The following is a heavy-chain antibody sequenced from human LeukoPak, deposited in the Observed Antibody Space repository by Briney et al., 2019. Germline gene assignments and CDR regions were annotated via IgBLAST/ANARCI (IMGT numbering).Heavy chain of an antibody. Sequence: GGSLRLSCAASGFTFSSYSMNWARQAPGKGLEWVSSISSSSSYIYYADSVKGRFTISRDNAKNSLYLQMNSLRAEDTAVYYCASCSSTSCYIVQYFQHWGQGTLVTVSS. V-gene: IGHV3-21*01. CDR3: ASCSSTSCYIVQYFQH. D-gene: IGHD2-2*02. CDR2: ISSSSSYI. J-gene: IGHJ1*01. CDR1: GFTFSSYS.